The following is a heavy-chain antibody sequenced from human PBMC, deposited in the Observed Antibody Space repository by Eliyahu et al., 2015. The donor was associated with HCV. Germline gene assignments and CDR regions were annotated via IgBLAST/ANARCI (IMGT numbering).Heavy chain of an antibody. CDR3: ASGGGGIAVAGTGGWFDP. CDR1: GGXITXYY. D-gene: IGHD6-19*01. CDR2: IHFRGGT. Sequence: QVQLQESGPGLVKPSETLSLTCTVSGGXITXYYWSWXRQPPGKGLEWVGYIHFRGGTNYNPSLKSRVTISVDTSKNQFSLILTSVTAADTAVYYCASGGGGIAVAGTGGWFDPWGQGTLVTVSS. J-gene: IGHJ5*02. V-gene: IGHV4-59*01.